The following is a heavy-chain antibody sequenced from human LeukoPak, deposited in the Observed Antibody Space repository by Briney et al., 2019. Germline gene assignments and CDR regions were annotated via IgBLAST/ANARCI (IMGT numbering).Heavy chain of an antibody. CDR2: VSGSGGAT. V-gene: IGHV3-23*01. CDR1: GFTFNDYA. CDR3: AKNRGGTYKYYMDV. J-gene: IGHJ6*03. D-gene: IGHD1-26*01. Sequence: GGSLRLSCAASGFTFNDYAMSWVRQAPGMGLEWLSYVSGSGGATYYAASVKGRFTISRDNSKNTVYLQMGSLRAEDTAVYYCAKNRGGTYKYYMDVWGNGTTVTVSS.